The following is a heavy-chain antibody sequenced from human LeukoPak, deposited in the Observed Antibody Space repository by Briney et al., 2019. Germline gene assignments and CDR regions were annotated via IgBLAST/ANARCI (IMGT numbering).Heavy chain of an antibody. D-gene: IGHD6-13*01. Sequence: GGSLRLSCAASGFTFSSYGMSWVRQAPEKGLEWVSGISGSGGSTYYADSVKGRFTISRDNFKDTLYLQMNSLRAEDTAVYYCVKDSDELIAAVYNWFDPWGQGTLVTVSS. CDR2: ISGSGGST. J-gene: IGHJ5*02. CDR3: VKDSDELIAAVYNWFDP. CDR1: GFTFSSYG. V-gene: IGHV3-23*01.